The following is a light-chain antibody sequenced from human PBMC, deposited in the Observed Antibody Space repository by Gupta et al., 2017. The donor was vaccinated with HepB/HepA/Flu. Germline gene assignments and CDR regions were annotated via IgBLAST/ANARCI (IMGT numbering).Light chain of an antibody. Sequence: QSALTQPASVSGSPGQSITISCTGTSSDVGNYNYVSWYQQHPGRVPKLIIYDVSYRPSGVSNRFSGSKSGNTASLTISGLQAEDEADYYCSSYTSINTLVFGGGTKLTVL. CDR1: SSDVGNYNY. CDR2: DVS. V-gene: IGLV2-14*01. CDR3: SSYTSINTLV. J-gene: IGLJ3*02.